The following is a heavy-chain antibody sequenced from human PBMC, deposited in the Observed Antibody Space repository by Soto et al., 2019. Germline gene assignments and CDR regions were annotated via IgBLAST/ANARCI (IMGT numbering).Heavy chain of an antibody. CDR2: INPNSGGT. CDR1: GYTFTGYY. D-gene: IGHD1-1*01. J-gene: IGHJ3*02. Sequence: ASVKVSCKASGYTFTGYYMHWVRQAPGQGLEWMGWINPNSGGTNYAQKFQGRVTMTRDTSISTAYMELSRLRSDDTAVYYCARVHSKLEIRVPAFDIWGQGTMVTVS. V-gene: IGHV1-2*02. CDR3: ARVHSKLEIRVPAFDI.